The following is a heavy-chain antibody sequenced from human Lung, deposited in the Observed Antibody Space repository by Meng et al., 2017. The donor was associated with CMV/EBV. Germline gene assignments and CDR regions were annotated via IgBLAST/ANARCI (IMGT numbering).Heavy chain of an antibody. V-gene: IGHV4-59*13. CDR3: ARDRAAIGYYYYVMDV. CDR1: GGSISSYY. D-gene: IGHD2-2*01. CDR2: IYYSGST. J-gene: IGHJ6*02. Sequence: LSCTVSGGSISSYYWSWIRQPPGKGLEWIGYIYYSGSTNYNPSLRSRVSISVDTSKNQFSLELSSVTAADTAIYYCARDRAAIGYYYYVMDVWGHGXTVTVSS.